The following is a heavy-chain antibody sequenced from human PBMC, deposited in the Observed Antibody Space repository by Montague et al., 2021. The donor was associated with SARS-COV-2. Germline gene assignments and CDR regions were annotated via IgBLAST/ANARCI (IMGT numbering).Heavy chain of an antibody. CDR1: SGSISNDY. CDR3: ARPFPFAYGLDV. Sequence: SETLSLTCTVSSGSISNDYWSWIRQPPGKGLEWIGFISHTESTNYNPSLESQVSISIDTSKSQFSLRVRSVTAADTAVYYCARPFPFAYGLDVWGQGTTVTISS. J-gene: IGHJ6*02. V-gene: IGHV4-59*08. CDR2: ISHTEST. D-gene: IGHD3-16*01.